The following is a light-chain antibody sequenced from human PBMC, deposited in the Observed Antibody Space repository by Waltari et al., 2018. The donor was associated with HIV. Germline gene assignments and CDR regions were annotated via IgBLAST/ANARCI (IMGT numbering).Light chain of an antibody. CDR1: QNINNY. Sequence: DIQMTQSPSSLSASVRDRVTITCRASQNINNYLNWYQQKPGKAPELLIYAASSLQSGVPSRFSGSGSGTDFTLTISSLQPEDFATYFCQQSYSSPYTFGQ. CDR2: AAS. V-gene: IGKV1-39*01. J-gene: IGKJ2*01. CDR3: QQSYSSPYT.